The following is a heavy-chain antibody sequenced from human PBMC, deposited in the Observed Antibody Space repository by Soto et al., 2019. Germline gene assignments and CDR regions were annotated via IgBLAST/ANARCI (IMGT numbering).Heavy chain of an antibody. D-gene: IGHD5-12*01. CDR1: GFTFSTYA. V-gene: IGHV3-23*01. J-gene: IGHJ5*02. CDR3: TREGYPGSEWGRWFGP. CDR2: LSGSGEST. Sequence: EVPLLASGGGLVQPGGSLRLSCAASGFTFSTYAMSWVRQAPGTGLEWVSGLSGSGESTYYADCVKGRFTISRDNSKKPLYLRMNSLSAADTAAYYCTREGYPGSEWGRWFGPWGQGTLVTFSS.